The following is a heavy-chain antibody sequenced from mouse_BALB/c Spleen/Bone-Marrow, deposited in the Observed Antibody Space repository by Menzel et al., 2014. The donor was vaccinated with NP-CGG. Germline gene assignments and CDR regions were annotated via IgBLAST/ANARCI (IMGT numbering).Heavy chain of an antibody. J-gene: IGHJ4*01. CDR1: GYTFTSYW. Sequence: DLVKPGASVKLSCKASGYTFTSYWINWIKQRPGQGLEWIGRIAPGSGSTYYNEMFKGKATLTVDTSSSTAYIQLSSLSSGDSAVYFCARESYYYENYAMDYWGQGTSVTVSS. D-gene: IGHD1-1*01. CDR2: IAPGSGST. V-gene: IGHV1S41*01. CDR3: ARESYYYENYAMDY.